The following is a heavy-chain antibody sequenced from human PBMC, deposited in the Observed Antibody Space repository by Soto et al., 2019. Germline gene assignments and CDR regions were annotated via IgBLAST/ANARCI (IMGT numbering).Heavy chain of an antibody. CDR2: LSISRSTI. CDR3: VRGRSVSLMDV. V-gene: IGHV3-48*02. CDR1: GFTLNSYS. Sequence: GGSLRLSCAGSGFTLNSYSMNWVRQAPGKGLEWVSYLSISRSTIYYADSVKGRFTISRDDAKNSLYLQMNSLRDDDTAVYFCVRGRSVSLMDVWGQGTTVTVSS. J-gene: IGHJ6*02.